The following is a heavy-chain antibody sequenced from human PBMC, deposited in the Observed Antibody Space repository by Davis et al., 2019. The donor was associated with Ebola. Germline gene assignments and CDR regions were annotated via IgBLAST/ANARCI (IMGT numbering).Heavy chain of an antibody. J-gene: IGHJ4*02. CDR1: DGSISGHY. Sequence: PSETLSLTCTVSDGSISGHYWNWFRQPPGKGLEWIGFISGSGRTSYNPSLKSRITISADTSKNQFSLNLSSVTAADTAVYFCARFGHGDYWGQGTLVTVSS. V-gene: IGHV4-59*11. D-gene: IGHD3-16*01. CDR2: ISGSGRT. CDR3: ARFGHGDY.